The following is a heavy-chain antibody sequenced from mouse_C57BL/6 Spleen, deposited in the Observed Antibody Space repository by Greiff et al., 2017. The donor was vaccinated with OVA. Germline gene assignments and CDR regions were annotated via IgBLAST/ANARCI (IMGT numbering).Heavy chain of an antibody. V-gene: IGHV8-12*01. CDR1: GFSLSTSGMG. D-gene: IGHD2-2*01. CDR2: IYWDDDK. CDR3: ARSYGYDDGFYWYFDV. Sequence: QVTLKESGPGILQSSQTLSLTCSFSGFSLSTSGMGVSWIRQPSGKGLEWLAHIYWDDDKRYNPSLKSRLTISKDTSRNQVFLKITSVDTADTATYDCARSYGYDDGFYWYFDVWGTGTTVTVSS. J-gene: IGHJ1*03.